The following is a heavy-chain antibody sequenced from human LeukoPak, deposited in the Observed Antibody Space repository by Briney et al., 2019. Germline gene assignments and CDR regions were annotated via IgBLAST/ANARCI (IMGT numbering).Heavy chain of an antibody. D-gene: IGHD7-27*01. CDR1: RSTFSTYG. J-gene: IGHJ4*02. Sequence: GGSLRLSYAASRSTFSTYGMHWVSQAPGKGLEWVAVVSYDGSSIYYAEYVKGRFTISRDNSNNTLYLQMNRLRGEDTAVYFCTKAELPRQELRNFYFDYWGQGILVSVSS. CDR3: TKAELPRQELRNFYFDY. V-gene: IGHV3-30*18. CDR2: VSYDGSSI.